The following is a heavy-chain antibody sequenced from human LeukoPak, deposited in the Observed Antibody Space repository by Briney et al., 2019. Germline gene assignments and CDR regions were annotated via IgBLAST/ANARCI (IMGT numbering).Heavy chain of an antibody. J-gene: IGHJ4*02. Sequence: PSETLSLTCAVYGGPFSDYYLSWIRQPPGKGLEWIGEINHSGSTNYNPSLKSRGTISVDTSKNQFSLKLSSVTAADTAVYYCARWDPKTEHYGPGGGHRDYWGQGTMVTVSS. CDR3: ARWDPKTEHYGPGGGHRDY. CDR2: INHSGST. D-gene: IGHD3-10*01. CDR1: GGPFSDYY. V-gene: IGHV4-34*01.